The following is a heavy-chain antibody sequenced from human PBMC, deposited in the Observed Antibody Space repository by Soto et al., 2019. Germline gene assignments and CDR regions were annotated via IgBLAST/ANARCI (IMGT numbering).Heavy chain of an antibody. CDR1: GGSISSGGYY. CDR2: IYYSGST. D-gene: IGHD3-3*01. Sequence: SETLSLTCTVSGGSISSGGYYWSWIRQHPGRGLEWIGYIYYSGSTYYNPSLKSRVTISVDTSKNQFSLKLSSVTAADTAVYYCARGVLRFLEWLSTPYMDVWGQGTTVTVSS. J-gene: IGHJ6*02. V-gene: IGHV4-31*03. CDR3: ARGVLRFLEWLSTPYMDV.